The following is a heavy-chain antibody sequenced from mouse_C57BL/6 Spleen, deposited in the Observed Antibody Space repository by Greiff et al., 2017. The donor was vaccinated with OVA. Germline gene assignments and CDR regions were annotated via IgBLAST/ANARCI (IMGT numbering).Heavy chain of an antibody. J-gene: IGHJ2*01. D-gene: IGHD2-1*01. CDR3: ARDWDGNYFDY. CDR1: FFPFLSSS. CDR2: INYYCSST. Sequence: LSFPSSFFPFLSSSLSFFLPLPEHFLEWVSNINYYCSSTYYLDSLKSRFIISRDNAKNILYLQMSSLKSEDTATYYCARDWDGNYFDYWGQGTTLTVSS. V-gene: IGHV5-16*01.